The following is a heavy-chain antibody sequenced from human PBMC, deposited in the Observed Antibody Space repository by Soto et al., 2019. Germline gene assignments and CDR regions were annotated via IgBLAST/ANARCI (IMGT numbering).Heavy chain of an antibody. J-gene: IGHJ4*02. CDR2: IIGSGVST. Sequence: GGSLRLSCAASGFTFSSYAMSWVRQAPGKGLEWVSAIIGSGVSTYYADSVKGRFTISRDNSKNTLYLQMNSLRAEDTAVYYCAKGYGSGSYYNPDPFDYWGQGTLVTVSS. D-gene: IGHD3-10*01. CDR1: GFTFSSYA. V-gene: IGHV3-23*01. CDR3: AKGYGSGSYYNPDPFDY.